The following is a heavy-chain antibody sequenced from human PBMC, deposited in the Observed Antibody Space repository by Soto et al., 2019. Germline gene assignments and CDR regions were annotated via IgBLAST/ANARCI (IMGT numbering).Heavy chain of an antibody. Sequence: GESLKISCAASGFTFSSYAMSWVRQAPGKGLEWVSAISGSGGSTYYADSVKGRFTISRDNSKNTLYLQMNSLRAEDTAVYYCATQTYYYGSGSYYNYMDVWGKGTTVTVSS. CDR3: ATQTYYYGSGSYYNYMDV. J-gene: IGHJ6*03. CDR2: ISGSGGST. D-gene: IGHD3-10*01. CDR1: GFTFSSYA. V-gene: IGHV3-23*01.